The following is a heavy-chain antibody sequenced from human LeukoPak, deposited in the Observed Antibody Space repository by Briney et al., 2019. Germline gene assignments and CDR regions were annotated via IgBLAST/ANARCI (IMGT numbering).Heavy chain of an antibody. Sequence: SETLSLTCTVSGGSISSYYWSWIRQPPGKGLEGIGYIYYSGSTNYNPSLKSRVTISVDTSKNQFSLKLSSVTAADTAVYYCARRAGTHTTYYFDYWGQGTLVTVSS. J-gene: IGHJ4*02. CDR1: GGSISSYY. D-gene: IGHD1-26*01. V-gene: IGHV4-59*01. CDR2: IYYSGST. CDR3: ARRAGTHTTYYFDY.